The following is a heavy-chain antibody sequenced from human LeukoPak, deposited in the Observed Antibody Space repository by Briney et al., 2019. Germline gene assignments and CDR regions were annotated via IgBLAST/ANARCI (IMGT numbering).Heavy chain of an antibody. Sequence: ASVKVSCKASGYTFTGYYMHWVRQAPGQGLEWMGWINPNSGGTNCAQKFQGRVTMTRDTSISTAYMELSRLRSDDTAVYYCARDTSNSGSYYVDYWGQGTLVTVSS. CDR2: INPNSGGT. V-gene: IGHV1-2*02. D-gene: IGHD1-26*01. CDR1: GYTFTGYY. J-gene: IGHJ4*02. CDR3: ARDTSNSGSYYVDY.